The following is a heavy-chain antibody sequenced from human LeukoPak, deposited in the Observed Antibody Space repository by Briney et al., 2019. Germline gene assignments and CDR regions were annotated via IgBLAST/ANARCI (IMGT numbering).Heavy chain of an antibody. J-gene: IGHJ3*02. D-gene: IGHD2-2*02. CDR1: GGSISSYY. CDR2: IYYSGST. Sequence: SETLSLTCTVSGGSISSYYWSWIRQPPGKGLEWIGYIYYSGSTNYNPSFKSRVTISVDTSKNQFSLKVSSVTAADTAVYYCARVDCSSTSCYTELGAFDIWGQGTMVTVSS. CDR3: ARVDCSSTSCYTELGAFDI. V-gene: IGHV4-59*01.